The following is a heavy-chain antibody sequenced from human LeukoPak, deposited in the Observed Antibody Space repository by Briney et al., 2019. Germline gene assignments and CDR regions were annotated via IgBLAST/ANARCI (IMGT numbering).Heavy chain of an antibody. J-gene: IGHJ4*02. CDR3: ARGGYSYGYVGYFDS. D-gene: IGHD5-18*01. CDR2: LNACHGNT. V-gene: IGHV1-3*03. Sequence: ASVKVSCKASGYTFTHYGIHWVRQAPGQRLEWMGWLNACHGNTKYSQDFQGRITITSDTSATTAFMELSSLRPEDMAVYYCARGGYSYGYVGYFDSWGEGTLVTVSS. CDR1: GYTFTHYG.